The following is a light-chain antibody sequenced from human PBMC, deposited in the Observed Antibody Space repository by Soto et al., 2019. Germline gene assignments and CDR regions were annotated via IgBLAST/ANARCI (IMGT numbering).Light chain of an antibody. CDR1: SSDVGGYNY. Sequence: QSALTQPASVSGSPGQSITISCTGTSSDVGGYNYISWYQQHPGKVPKLLIYEVNNRPSGVSNRFSGSKSGNTASLTISGLQAEDEADYYRNSFTTSSTRIFGGGTKLTVL. J-gene: IGLJ2*01. CDR3: NSFTTSSTRI. V-gene: IGLV2-14*01. CDR2: EVN.